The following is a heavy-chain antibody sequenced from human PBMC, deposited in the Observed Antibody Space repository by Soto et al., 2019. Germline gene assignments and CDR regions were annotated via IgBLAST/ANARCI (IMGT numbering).Heavy chain of an antibody. CDR2: LSSDGFGA. CDR3: ARDLGGPDY. D-gene: IGHD3-16*01. Sequence: PGGSRRRSCGTSDFSLSPYWMHWVRQVPGRGLEWVARLSSDGFGAAYADSVKGRFFISRDIARNTLSLQMNSLRADDTAVYYCARDLGGPDYWGRGTSVTVSS. J-gene: IGHJ4*02. CDR1: DFSLSPYW. V-gene: IGHV3-74*03.